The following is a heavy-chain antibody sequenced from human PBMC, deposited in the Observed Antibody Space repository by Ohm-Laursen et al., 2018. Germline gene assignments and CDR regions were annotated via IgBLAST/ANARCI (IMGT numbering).Heavy chain of an antibody. CDR1: GFTFSNSA. Sequence: GSLRLSCSASGFTFSNSAMNWVRQAPGKGLEWVSYISSSSSTIYYADSMKGRFTISRDNAKNSLYLQMNSLRAEDTAVYYCARDQITMVRGGGYYYGMDVWGQGTTVTVSS. CDR2: ISSSSSTI. V-gene: IGHV3-48*04. D-gene: IGHD3-10*01. CDR3: ARDQITMVRGGGYYYGMDV. J-gene: IGHJ6*02.